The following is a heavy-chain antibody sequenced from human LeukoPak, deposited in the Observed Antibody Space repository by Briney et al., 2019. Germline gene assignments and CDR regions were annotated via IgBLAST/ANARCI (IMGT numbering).Heavy chain of an antibody. CDR2: IWYDGSNK. V-gene: IGHV3-33*06. D-gene: IGHD3-22*01. J-gene: IGHJ4*02. CDR1: GFTFSSYG. CDR3: AKDDSSGYYYVSPDY. Sequence: GGSLRLSCAASGFTFSSYGVHWVRQAPGKGLEWVAVIWYDGSNKYYADSVKGRFTISRDNSKNTLYLQMNSLRAEDTAVYYCAKDDSSGYYYVSPDYWGQGTLVTVSS.